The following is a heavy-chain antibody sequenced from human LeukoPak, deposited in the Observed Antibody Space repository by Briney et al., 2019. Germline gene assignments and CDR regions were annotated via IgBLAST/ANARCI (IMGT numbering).Heavy chain of an antibody. J-gene: IGHJ4*02. CDR1: GYTFTSYA. D-gene: IGHD3-22*01. CDR3: ARDRIVVAPFDY. CDR2: INAGNGNT. V-gene: IGHV1-3*01. Sequence: GASVKVSCKASGYTFTSYAMHWVRQAPGQRLEWMGWINAGNGNTKYSQKFQGRVTITRDTSASTAYMELSSLRSEDTAVYYCARDRIVVAPFDYWGQGTLVTVSS.